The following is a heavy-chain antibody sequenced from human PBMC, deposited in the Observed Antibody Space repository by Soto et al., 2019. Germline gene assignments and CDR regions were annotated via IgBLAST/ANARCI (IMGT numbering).Heavy chain of an antibody. CDR3: ERAAVDYYYGMDV. CDR2: FYYSGST. CDR1: GGSISSGGYY. Sequence: QVQLQESGPGLVKPSQTLSLTCTVSGGSISSGGYYWSWIRQHPGKGLEWIGYFYYSGSTYYNPSLMRRVTISVATSKNQFSLKLSSVTAADTAVYYCERAAVDYYYGMDVWGQGTTVTVS. J-gene: IGHJ6*02. D-gene: IGHD2-21*01. V-gene: IGHV4-31*03.